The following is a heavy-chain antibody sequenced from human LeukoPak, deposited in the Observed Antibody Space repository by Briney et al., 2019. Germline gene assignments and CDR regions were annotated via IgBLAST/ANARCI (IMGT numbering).Heavy chain of an antibody. V-gene: IGHV3-7*01. CDR1: GFTFSSYW. J-gene: IGHJ6*03. CDR3: ARDRGYSSSWYSLFYYYYMDV. CDR2: IKQDGSEK. Sequence: PGGSLRLSCAASGFTFSSYWMSWVRQAPGKGPEWVANIKQDGSEKYYVDSVKGRFTISRDNAKNSLYLQMNSLRAEDTAVYYCARDRGYSSSWYSLFYYYYMDVWGKGTTVTVSS. D-gene: IGHD6-13*01.